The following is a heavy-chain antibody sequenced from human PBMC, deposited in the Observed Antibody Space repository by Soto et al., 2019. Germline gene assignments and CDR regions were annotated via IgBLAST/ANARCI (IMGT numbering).Heavy chain of an antibody. CDR3: ARLDYGDYGWFDP. CDR2: IVPIIGLA. Sequence: QVQLVQSGAEVKKPGSSVKVSCKASGGIFNSYTFGWVRQAPGQGLEWMGRIVPIIGLANYTQTFQGRVTITADKSTTTVYMELGRLRSEDTAVYYCARLDYGDYGWFDPWGQGTLVIVSS. J-gene: IGHJ5*02. V-gene: IGHV1-69*02. D-gene: IGHD4-17*01. CDR1: GGIFNSYT.